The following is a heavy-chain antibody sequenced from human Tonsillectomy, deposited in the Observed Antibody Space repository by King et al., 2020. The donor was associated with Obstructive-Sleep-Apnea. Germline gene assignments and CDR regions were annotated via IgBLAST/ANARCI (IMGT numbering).Heavy chain of an antibody. CDR1: GGSFSDYY. CDR3: ASGVGVVVGATRGWSFDP. CDR2: INHSGST. D-gene: IGHD2-15*01. Sequence: VQLQQWGTGLLKPSETLSLTCAVYGGSFSDYYWSWIRQPPGKGLEWIGEINHSGSTNYNPSLKSRVTISVDTSKNQFSLKLSSVTAADTAVYYCASGVGVVVGATRGWSFDPWGQGTLVTVSS. J-gene: IGHJ5*02. V-gene: IGHV4-34*01.